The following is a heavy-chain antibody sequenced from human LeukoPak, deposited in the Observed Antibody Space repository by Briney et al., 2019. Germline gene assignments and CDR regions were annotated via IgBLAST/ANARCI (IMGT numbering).Heavy chain of an antibody. CDR2: IIPIFGTA. Sequence: SVKVSCKASGGTFSSYAISWVRQAPGQGLEWMGGIIPIFGTANYAQKFQGRVTITTDESTSTAYMELSSLRSEDTAVYYCARGFGGTQQLVPKAYRDGYNFARHLLDYFDYWGQGTLVTVSS. CDR3: ARGFGGTQQLVPKAYRDGYNFARHLLDYFDY. D-gene: IGHD5-24*01. J-gene: IGHJ4*02. CDR1: GGTFSSYA. V-gene: IGHV1-69*05.